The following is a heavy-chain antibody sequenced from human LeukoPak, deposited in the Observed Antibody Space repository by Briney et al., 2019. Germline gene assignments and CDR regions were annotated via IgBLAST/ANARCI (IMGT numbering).Heavy chain of an antibody. V-gene: IGHV4-34*01. J-gene: IGHJ2*01. Sequence: SETLSLTCAVYGGSFSGYYWSWIRQPPGKGLEWIGEINHSGSTNYNPSLKSRVTISVDTSKNQFSLKLSSVTAADTAVYYCARPRRTTRTLTRNWYFDLWGRGTLVTVSS. CDR3: ARPRRTTRTLTRNWYFDL. CDR2: INHSGST. CDR1: GGSFSGYY. D-gene: IGHD1-1*01.